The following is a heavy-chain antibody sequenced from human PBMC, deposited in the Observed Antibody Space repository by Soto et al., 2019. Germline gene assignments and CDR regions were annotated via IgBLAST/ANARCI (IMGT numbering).Heavy chain of an antibody. D-gene: IGHD6-13*01. J-gene: IGHJ2*01. V-gene: IGHV4-39*07. CDR2: INHSGST. Sequence: PSETLSLTCTVSGGSVSSVSYYWSWIRQPPGKGLEWIGEINHSGSTNYNPSLKSRVTISVDTSKNQFSLKLSSVTAADTAVYYCARRRSSSWFWYFDLWGRGTLVTVSS. CDR1: GGSVSSVSYY. CDR3: ARRRSSSWFWYFDL.